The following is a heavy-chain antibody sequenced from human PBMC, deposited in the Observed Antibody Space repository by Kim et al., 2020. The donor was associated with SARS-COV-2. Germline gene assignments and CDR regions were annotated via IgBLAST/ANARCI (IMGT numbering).Heavy chain of an antibody. CDR2: ISYDGSNK. J-gene: IGHJ6*03. V-gene: IGHV3-30-3*01. CDR3: ARNPRFGRDLPGGAGYYMDV. CDR1: GFTFSSYA. Sequence: GGSLRLSCAASGFTFSSYAMHWVRQAPGKGLEWVAVISYDGSNKYYADSVKGRFTISRDNSKNTLYLQMNSLRAEDTAVYYCARNPRFGRDLPGGAGYYMDVWGKGTTVTVSS. D-gene: IGHD3-10*01.